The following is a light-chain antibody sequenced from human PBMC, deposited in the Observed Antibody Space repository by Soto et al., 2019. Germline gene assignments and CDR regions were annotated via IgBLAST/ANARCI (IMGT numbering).Light chain of an antibody. Sequence: QSVLTQPPSVSGAPGQNIIISCTGSSSNIGAGSAVHWYQQLPGTAPKLLINENTNRPSGVPDRFSGFNSGTSASLAITGLQAEDEADYYGQSYDTSRYVLVFGGGTKLTVL. J-gene: IGLJ3*02. CDR3: QSYDTSRYVLV. CDR2: ENT. CDR1: SSNIGAGSA. V-gene: IGLV1-40*01.